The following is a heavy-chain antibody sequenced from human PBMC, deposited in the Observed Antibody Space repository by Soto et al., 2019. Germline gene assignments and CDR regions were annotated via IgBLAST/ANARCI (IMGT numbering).Heavy chain of an antibody. CDR3: AKAVDISVRGVPPSDY. Sequence: GGSLRLSCAASGFTFNRFGMHWVRQAPGKGLEWVAVISYDGNNKFYADSVKGRFTISRDNSQNTLYLQMNSLRPEDTAMYYCAKAVDISVRGVPPSDYWGQGTLVTVSS. J-gene: IGHJ4*02. D-gene: IGHD3-10*02. V-gene: IGHV3-30*18. CDR2: ISYDGNNK. CDR1: GFTFNRFG.